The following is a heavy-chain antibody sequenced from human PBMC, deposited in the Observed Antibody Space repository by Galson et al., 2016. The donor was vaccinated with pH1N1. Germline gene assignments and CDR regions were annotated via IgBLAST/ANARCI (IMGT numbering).Heavy chain of an antibody. J-gene: IGHJ3*02. V-gene: IGHV3-30*02. CDR1: GFTFNSYG. CDR2: VHYDGNNK. CDR3: ASNQRFLEQDAFDI. D-gene: IGHD3-3*01. Sequence: SLRLSCAASGFTFNSYGMHWVRQGPGKGLEWVAFVHYDGNNKYYADSVKGRFTVSRDNSKNTLYLQINSLRAEDTAHYYCASNQRFLEQDAFDIWGLGTRVTVSS.